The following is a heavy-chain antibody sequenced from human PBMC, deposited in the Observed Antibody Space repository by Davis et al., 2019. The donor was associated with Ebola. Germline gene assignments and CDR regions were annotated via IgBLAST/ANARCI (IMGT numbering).Heavy chain of an antibody. Sequence: MPSETLSLTCTVSGGSISSYYWSWIRQPPGKGLEWIGYIYYSGSTNYNPSLKSRVTISVDTSKNQFSLKLSSVTAADTAVYYCARDQGWDLRPDYWGQGTLVTVSS. CDR3: ARDQGWDLRPDY. CDR1: GGSISSYY. V-gene: IGHV4-59*12. CDR2: IYYSGST. J-gene: IGHJ4*02. D-gene: IGHD1-26*01.